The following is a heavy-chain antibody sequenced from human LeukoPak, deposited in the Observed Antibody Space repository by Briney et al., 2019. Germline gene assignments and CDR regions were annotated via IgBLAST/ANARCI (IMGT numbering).Heavy chain of an antibody. D-gene: IGHD2-15*01. J-gene: IGHJ4*02. Sequence: PSETLSLTCGVSGGFIDITNYWSWVRQAPGKGLEWIGEISHGGTTNYNPSLRSRVAMSLDRANNQFSLSLTSVTAADTAVYYCTRESRPFCSFAYWGQGVLVTVSS. CDR2: ISHGGTT. CDR3: TRESRPFCSFAY. V-gene: IGHV4-4*02. CDR1: GGFIDITNY.